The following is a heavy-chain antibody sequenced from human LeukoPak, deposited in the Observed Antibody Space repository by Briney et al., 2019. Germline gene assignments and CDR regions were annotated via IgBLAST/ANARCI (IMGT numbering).Heavy chain of an antibody. Sequence: GGSLRLSCAASGFTFSSYAMSWVRQAPGKGLEWVSAISGSGGSTYYADSVKGRFTISRDNSKNTLYLQMNSLRAEDTAVYYCAKGKRYYGSGLLGYWGQGTLVTVSS. V-gene: IGHV3-23*01. CDR3: AKGKRYYGSGLLGY. J-gene: IGHJ4*02. CDR1: GFTFSSYA. CDR2: ISGSGGST. D-gene: IGHD3-10*01.